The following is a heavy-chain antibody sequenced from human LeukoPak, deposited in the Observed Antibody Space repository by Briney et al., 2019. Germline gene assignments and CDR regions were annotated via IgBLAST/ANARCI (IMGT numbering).Heavy chain of an antibody. CDR1: GGSISSSSYY. J-gene: IGHJ6*03. CDR2: IYYSGSS. Sequence: SETLSLTCTVSGGSISSSSYYWGWIRQPPGKGLEWLGYIYYSGSSNYNPSLKSRVTISADTSKNQFSLKLSSVTAADTAVYYCARVPRSYYYYYMDVWGKGTTVTVSS. CDR3: ARVPRSYYYYYMDV. V-gene: IGHV4-61*05. D-gene: IGHD2-2*01.